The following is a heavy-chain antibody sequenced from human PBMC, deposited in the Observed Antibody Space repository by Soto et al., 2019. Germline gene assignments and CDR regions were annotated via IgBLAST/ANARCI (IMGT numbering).Heavy chain of an antibody. J-gene: IGHJ4*02. CDR3: AKVRGPRRPWLIDAFDY. CDR1: GFTFSIYA. CDR2: ISYDGTKT. V-gene: IGHV3-30*18. Sequence: QVQLVESGGGVVQPGRSLRVSCAASGFTFSIYAMHWVRQAPGTGLEWVAVISYDGTKTYYADSVKGRFTISRDNSKNTVYLQMNSLRDEDTAVYYCAKVRGPRRPWLIDAFDYWGQGTLVTVSP. D-gene: IGHD3-10*01.